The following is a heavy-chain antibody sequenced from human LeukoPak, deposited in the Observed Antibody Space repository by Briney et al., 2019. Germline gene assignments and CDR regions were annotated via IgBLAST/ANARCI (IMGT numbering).Heavy chain of an antibody. CDR2: IYTSGST. D-gene: IGHD5-18*01. CDR3: ARDLGYSYADADYYMDA. V-gene: IGHV4-4*07. Sequence: SETLSLTCTVSGGSISSYFWSWIRQPAGKGLEWIGRIYTSGSTNYNPSLKSRVTISVDKSKNQFSLKLSSVTAADTAVYYCARDLGYSYADADYYMDAWGKGTTVTVSS. CDR1: GGSISSYF. J-gene: IGHJ6*03.